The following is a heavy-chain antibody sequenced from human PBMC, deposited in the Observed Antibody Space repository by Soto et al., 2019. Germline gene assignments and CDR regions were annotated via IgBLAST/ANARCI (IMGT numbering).Heavy chain of an antibody. J-gene: IGHJ4*02. Sequence: HLVESGGDLVKPGGSLRLSCAASGFMFSSAWMSWVRQAPGKGLEWVGRIKSKRDGGTTDYAQPVKGRFFISRDDSKHTLYLQMNSLKTNDTAVYYCVEGWNDFWGQGTLVAVSS. CDR1: GFMFSSAW. V-gene: IGHV3-15*01. D-gene: IGHD1-1*01. CDR3: VEGWNDF. CDR2: IKSKRDGGTT.